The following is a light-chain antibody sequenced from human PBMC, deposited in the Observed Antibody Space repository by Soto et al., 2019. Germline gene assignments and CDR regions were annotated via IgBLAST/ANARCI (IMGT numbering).Light chain of an antibody. CDR2: DTS. CDR1: QTVSGGY. V-gene: IGKV3D-20*01. J-gene: IGKJ2*01. Sequence: IVFTQSPATLSLSPGERATLSCGASQTVSGGYLAWYQQRPGLAPRLRIYDTSTRAAGIPDRFSGAGSGTDFTLAISRLEPDDIAFFYCQQYGTSVAFGQGSKLQI. CDR3: QQYGTSVA.